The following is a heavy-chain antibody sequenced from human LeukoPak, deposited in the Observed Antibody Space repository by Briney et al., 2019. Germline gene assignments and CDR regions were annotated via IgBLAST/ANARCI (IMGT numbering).Heavy chain of an antibody. CDR1: GGSISGYY. CDR3: ARFFCSGSKRLDD. V-gene: IGHV4-59*08. D-gene: IGHD3-3*01. CDR2: IYHSGST. Sequence: SETQTLTCTVSGGSISGYYWSWIRQPPGKGLEWIGNIYHSGSTISNPSLKTRVTISVDPSKNQFSLKLNSVTAADTAVYYCARFFCSGSKRLDDRGRGTVVTVSS. J-gene: IGHJ4*02.